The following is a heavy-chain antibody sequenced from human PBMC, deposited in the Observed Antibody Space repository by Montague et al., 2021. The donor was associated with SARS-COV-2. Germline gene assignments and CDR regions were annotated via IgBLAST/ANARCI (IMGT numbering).Heavy chain of an antibody. CDR1: GGSITSGGYY. J-gene: IGHJ6*02. D-gene: IGHD3-9*01. Sequence: TLSLTCTVSGGSITSGGYYWTWIRQPAGKGLEWIGRINTSGNTDYNPSLSSRVTILVDTSRDHFSLKLYSVTAADTATYFRARDPRNYDMSTGYYGFYYYGLDVWGQGTTVTVSS. CDR2: INTSGNT. V-gene: IGHV4-61*02. CDR3: ARDPRNYDMSTGYYGFYYYGLDV.